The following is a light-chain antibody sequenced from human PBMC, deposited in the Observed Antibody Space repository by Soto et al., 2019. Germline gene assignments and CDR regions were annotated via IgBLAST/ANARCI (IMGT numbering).Light chain of an antibody. J-gene: IGKJ2*01. Sequence: EIVMTQTPLSSPVTLGQPASISCRSSQSLVHSNGFTYLSWLHQRPGQPPRLLIYMVSNRFSGVPDRFSGSGAGTDFTLRITRVEEEDVGVYYCMQAAQFPYTVGQGTRLEIK. CDR3: MQAAQFPYT. V-gene: IGKV2-24*01. CDR2: MVS. CDR1: QSLVHSNGFTY.